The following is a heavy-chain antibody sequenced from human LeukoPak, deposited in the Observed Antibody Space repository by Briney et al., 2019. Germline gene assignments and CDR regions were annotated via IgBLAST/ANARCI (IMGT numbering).Heavy chain of an antibody. D-gene: IGHD3-10*01. CDR3: AKRLYYGSGPLDI. V-gene: IGHV3-23*01. CDR1: GFSFSNYD. CDR2: LSDSGGST. Sequence: GGSLGLSCAASGFSFSNYDMTWVRQAPGKGLDWVSTLSDSGGSTYYADSVKGRFTISRDNSKNTLYLQMSSLRAEDTAIYFCAKRLYYGSGPLDIWGQGTMVTVSS. J-gene: IGHJ3*02.